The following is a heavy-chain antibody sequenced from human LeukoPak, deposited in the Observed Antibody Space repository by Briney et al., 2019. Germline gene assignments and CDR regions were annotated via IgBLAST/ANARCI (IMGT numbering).Heavy chain of an antibody. CDR1: GGTFSSYA. D-gene: IGHD2-15*01. J-gene: IGHJ3*02. Sequence: ASVKVSCKGSGGTFSSYAISWLRQAPGQGLEWMGRIIPIFGTANYAQKFQGRVTVTTDESTSTAYMELSSLRSEDTAVYYCANRIPGHPAEDAFDIWGQGTMVTVSS. CDR3: ANRIPGHPAEDAFDI. V-gene: IGHV1-69*05. CDR2: IIPIFGTA.